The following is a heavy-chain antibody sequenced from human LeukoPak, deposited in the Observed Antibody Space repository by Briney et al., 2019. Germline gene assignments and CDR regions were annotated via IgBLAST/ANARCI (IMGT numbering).Heavy chain of an antibody. CDR1: GFPFDDYG. J-gene: IGHJ4*02. Sequence: PGGSLRLSCVASGFPFDDYGVSWVRQAPGKGLEWVSGINWNGRSTGYADSVKGRFTISRDNAKNSLYLQMNSLRAEDTALYHCGRGYDSSGHYAGAFDSWGQGALVTVSS. D-gene: IGHD3-22*01. CDR3: GRGYDSSGHYAGAFDS. V-gene: IGHV3-20*01. CDR2: INWNGRST.